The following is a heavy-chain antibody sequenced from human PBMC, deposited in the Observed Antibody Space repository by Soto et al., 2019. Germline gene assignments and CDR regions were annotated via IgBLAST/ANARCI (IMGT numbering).Heavy chain of an antibody. CDR2: IIPILGIA. CDR1: GGTFSSYT. V-gene: IGHV1-69*08. Sequence: QVQLVQSGAEVKKPGSSVKVSCKASGGTFSSYTISWVRQAPGQGLEWMGRIIPILGIANYAQKFQGRVTITADKSTSTAYMELSSLRSEDTAVYSCARDPTVTTFYYYGMDVWGQGTTVTVSS. CDR3: ARDPTVTTFYYYGMDV. D-gene: IGHD4-17*01. J-gene: IGHJ6*02.